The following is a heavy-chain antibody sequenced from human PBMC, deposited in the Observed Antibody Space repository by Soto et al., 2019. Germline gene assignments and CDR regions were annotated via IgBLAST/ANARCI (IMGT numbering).Heavy chain of an antibody. Sequence: PGGSLRLSCAASGFTFSSYSMNWVRQAPGKGLEWVSFISNSGSYIFNGDSVKGRFSISRDNAKNSLYLQMNSLRAEDTAVYYCVRDGGGATADYHYGMDVWGQGTTVTVSS. CDR1: GFTFSSYS. CDR3: VRDGGGATADYHYGMDV. J-gene: IGHJ6*02. CDR2: ISNSGSYI. V-gene: IGHV3-21*01. D-gene: IGHD1-26*01.